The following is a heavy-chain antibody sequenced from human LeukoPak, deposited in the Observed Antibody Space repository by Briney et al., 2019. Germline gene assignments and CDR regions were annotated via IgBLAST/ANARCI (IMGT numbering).Heavy chain of an antibody. D-gene: IGHD2-2*03. Sequence: GGSLRLSCAASGFTLNTFGMHWVRQAPGKGLEWVAFIRFDGSNKYYADSVKGRFTISRDNSKNTLYLQMKSLRPEDTAVYYCARGDGYCSSASCSGNWGQGTRVTVSS. CDR3: ARGDGYCSSASCSGN. J-gene: IGHJ4*02. V-gene: IGHV3-30*02. CDR1: GFTLNTFG. CDR2: IRFDGSNK.